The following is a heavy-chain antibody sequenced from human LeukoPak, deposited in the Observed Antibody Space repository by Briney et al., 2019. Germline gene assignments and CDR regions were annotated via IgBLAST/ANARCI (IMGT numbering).Heavy chain of an antibody. CDR3: ARGPHFQD. J-gene: IGHJ4*02. V-gene: IGHV1-2*02. D-gene: IGHD3-3*02. Sequence: GASVKVSCKASGYTFTGYYMHWVRQAPGQGLEWMGWINPNSGVTNYAQNFQGRVTMTRDTSISTAFMDLSSLRSDDTAFYYCARGPHFQDWGQGTLITVSS. CDR1: GYTFTGYY. CDR2: INPNSGVT.